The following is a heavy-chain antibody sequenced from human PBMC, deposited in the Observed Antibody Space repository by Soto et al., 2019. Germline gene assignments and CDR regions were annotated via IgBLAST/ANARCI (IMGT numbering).Heavy chain of an antibody. CDR3: AKDWGV. CDR2: ISGSGDTT. Sequence: EVPLLESGGGLVQPGGSLRLSCAASGFTFSTYAMVWVRQAPGKGLEWVSAISGSGDTTYYADSVKGRFTISRDNSKNTLYLQMNSLRVEDTAVYYWAKDWGVWGQGTMVTVSS. CDR1: GFTFSTYA. V-gene: IGHV3-23*01. D-gene: IGHD3-16*01. J-gene: IGHJ3*01.